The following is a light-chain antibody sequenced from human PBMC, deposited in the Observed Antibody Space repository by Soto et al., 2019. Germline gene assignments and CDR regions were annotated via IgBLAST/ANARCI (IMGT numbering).Light chain of an antibody. CDR3: QQYNNWPPLT. CDR1: QSVSSN. V-gene: IGKV3-15*01. CDR2: GAS. J-gene: IGKJ4*01. Sequence: EIVMTQSPATLSVSPGERATLSCRASQSVSSNLAWYQQKPGQAPRLLIYGASTRATGIPAGFSGSGSGTEFTLTIRSLQSEDFAVYYCQQYNNWPPLTVGGGTKVEIK.